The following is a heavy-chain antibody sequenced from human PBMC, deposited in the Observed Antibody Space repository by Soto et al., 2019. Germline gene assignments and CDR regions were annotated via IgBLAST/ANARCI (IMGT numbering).Heavy chain of an antibody. V-gene: IGHV1-69*01. Sequence: QVQLVQSWAEVKKTGSSVKVSCTASGVTFSSYAISWVRQAPGQGLEWLGGIIPIFGTANYAQKFQGRVTITADESTSTAYMELSSLRSEDTAVYYCARDLWAAAGRTGYYFEYWGQGTLVTVSS. CDR3: ARDLWAAAGRTGYYFEY. CDR2: IIPIFGTA. CDR1: GVTFSSYA. D-gene: IGHD6-13*01. J-gene: IGHJ4*02.